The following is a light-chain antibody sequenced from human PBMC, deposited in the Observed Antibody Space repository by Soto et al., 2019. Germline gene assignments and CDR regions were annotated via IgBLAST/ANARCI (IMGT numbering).Light chain of an antibody. CDR2: EAS. J-gene: IGKJ4*01. Sequence: DIQMTQSPSSLSASVGDRVTLTCRASQGIRNDLGWFHRKPGKAPKLLIYEASSLQSGVPSRFSGSGSGTEFTLTIRSLKPDDSATYYCQHYNTFLTFGGGTKVDIK. CDR3: QHYNTFLT. CDR1: QGIRND. V-gene: IGKV1-17*01.